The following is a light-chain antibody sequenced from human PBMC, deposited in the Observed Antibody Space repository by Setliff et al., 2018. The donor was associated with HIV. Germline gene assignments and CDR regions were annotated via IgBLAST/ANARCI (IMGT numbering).Light chain of an antibody. CDR2: DDK. Sequence: NFMLTQPHSVSESPGKTVTISCTRSSGSIANNYVQWYQQRPDGSPTTVIYDDKQRPSGVPDRISGSIDKSTNSASLTISGLKTEDEADYYCQSYDGTDWVFGGGTKVTV. J-gene: IGLJ3*02. CDR3: QSYDGTDWV. V-gene: IGLV6-57*01. CDR1: SGSIANNY.